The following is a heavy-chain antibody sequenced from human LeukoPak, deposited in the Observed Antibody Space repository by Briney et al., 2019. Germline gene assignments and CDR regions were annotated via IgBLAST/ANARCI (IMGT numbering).Heavy chain of an antibody. J-gene: IGHJ4*02. D-gene: IGHD5-12*01. CDR1: GYSFTGYY. V-gene: IGHV1-2*04. CDR2: INPNSGDT. Sequence: ASVKVSCKASGYSFTGYYIHWVRQAPGQGLEWMGWINPNSGDTDNAQKFEGWVTMTRDTSISTVYMEMNRLKSDDTAVYYCARGGGYVTTYSFDYWGQGTLVTVSS. CDR3: ARGGGYVTTYSFDY.